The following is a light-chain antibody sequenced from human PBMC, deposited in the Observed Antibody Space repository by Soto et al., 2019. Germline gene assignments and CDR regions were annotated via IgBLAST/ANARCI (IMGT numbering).Light chain of an antibody. J-gene: IGLJ2*01. Sequence: QSALTQPASVSGSPGQSITISCAGTSSDVGGYNYVSWYQHHPGKAPKLMIYDVNNRPSGVSYRFSGSKSGNTASLTISGLQAEDEADYYCSSYTRSSTWLFGGGTQLTVL. CDR3: SSYTRSSTWL. CDR1: SSDVGGYNY. CDR2: DVN. V-gene: IGLV2-14*03.